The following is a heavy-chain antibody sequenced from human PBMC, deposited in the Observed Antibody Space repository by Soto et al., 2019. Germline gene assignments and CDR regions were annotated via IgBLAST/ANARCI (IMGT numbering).Heavy chain of an antibody. CDR3: ASDYSPSFEAAGLYYFDY. CDR2: ISSSSSYI. CDR1: GFTFSSYS. J-gene: IGHJ4*02. D-gene: IGHD6-13*01. V-gene: IGHV3-21*01. Sequence: EVQLVESGGGLVKPGGSLRLSCAASGFTFSSYSMNWVRQAPGKGLEWVSSISSSSSYIYYADSVKGRFTISRDNAKNSLYLEMNSLRAEDTAVYYCASDYSPSFEAAGLYYFDYWGQGTLVTVSS.